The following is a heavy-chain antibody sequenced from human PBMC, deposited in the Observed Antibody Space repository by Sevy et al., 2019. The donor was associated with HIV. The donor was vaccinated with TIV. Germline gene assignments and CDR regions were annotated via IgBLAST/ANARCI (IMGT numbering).Heavy chain of an antibody. CDR3: ARDLPPSATTVPHFDY. CDR1: GFTFTSYE. J-gene: IGHJ4*02. D-gene: IGHD4-17*01. V-gene: IGHV3-48*03. CDR2: ISNSGTTI. Sequence: GGSLRLSCAASGFTFTSYEMNWVRQAPGKGLEWLSYISNSGTTIYYSDSVKGRFTISRDNARNSLYLQMSSLRAEDTAVYYCARDLPPSATTVPHFDYWGRGTLVTVSS.